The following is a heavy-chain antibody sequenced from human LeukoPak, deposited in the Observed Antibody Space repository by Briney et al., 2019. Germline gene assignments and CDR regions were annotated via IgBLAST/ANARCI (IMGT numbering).Heavy chain of an antibody. V-gene: IGHV5-51*01. CDR2: IYPGDSDT. J-gene: IGHJ6*03. CDR3: AGGKYQLLYPYYYYMDV. Sequence: GESLKISCKGSGYSFTSYWIGWVRQMPGKGLEWMGIIYPGDSDTRYSPSFQGQVTISADKSISTAYLQWSSLKASDTAMYYCAGGKYQLLYPYYYYMDVWGKGTTVTVSS. CDR1: GYSFTSYW. D-gene: IGHD2-2*01.